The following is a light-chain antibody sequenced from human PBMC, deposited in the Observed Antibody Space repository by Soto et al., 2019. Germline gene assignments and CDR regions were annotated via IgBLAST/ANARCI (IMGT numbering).Light chain of an antibody. J-gene: IGKJ1*01. Sequence: DIQMTQSPSTLSASVGDRVTITCRASQSTSTWLAWYQQRPGKTPKLLISEASKLESGVPSRFSGSGSGTEFTLTISSLQPDDFANYYCQQYSTYPYAFGQGTKVDIK. CDR3: QQYSTYPYA. CDR1: QSTSTW. CDR2: EAS. V-gene: IGKV1-5*03.